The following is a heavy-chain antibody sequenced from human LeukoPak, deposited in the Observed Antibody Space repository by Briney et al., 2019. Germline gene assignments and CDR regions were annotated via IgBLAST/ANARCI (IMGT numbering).Heavy chain of an antibody. CDR1: GYTFTSCY. CDR2: INPSGGST. J-gene: IGHJ6*04. CDR3: ARTQPTGNFIPAAVYGMDV. V-gene: IGHV1-46*01. D-gene: IGHD2-2*01. Sequence: ASVKVSCKASGYTFTSCYMHWVRQAPGQGLEWMGIINPSGGSTGYAQKFQGRVTMTRDTSTSTVYMELSSLRSEDTAVYYCARTQPTGNFIPAAVYGMDVWGKGTTVTVSS.